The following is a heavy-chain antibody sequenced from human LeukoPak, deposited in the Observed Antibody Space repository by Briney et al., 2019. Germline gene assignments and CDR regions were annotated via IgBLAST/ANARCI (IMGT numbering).Heavy chain of an antibody. Sequence: GASVKVSCKASGYTFTSYDINWVRQATGQGLEWMGWMNPNSGNTGYAQKFQGRVTMTRNTSISTAYMELSSLRSEGTAVYYCAREVGGYSYGTRNPFDYWGQGTLVTVSS. CDR3: AREVGGYSYGTRNPFDY. CDR1: GYTFTSYD. D-gene: IGHD5-18*01. CDR2: MNPNSGNT. V-gene: IGHV1-8*01. J-gene: IGHJ4*02.